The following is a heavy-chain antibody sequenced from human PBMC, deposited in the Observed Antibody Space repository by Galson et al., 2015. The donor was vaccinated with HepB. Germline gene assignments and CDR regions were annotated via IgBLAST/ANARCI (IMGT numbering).Heavy chain of an antibody. J-gene: IGHJ3*02. CDR1: GFTFSSYS. CDR3: ARDSSGYGDYELGAFDI. D-gene: IGHD4-17*01. V-gene: IGHV3-48*01. Sequence: LRLSCAASGFTFSSYSMNWVRQAPGKGLEWVSYISSSSSTIYYADSVKGRFTISRDNAKNSLYLQMNSLRAEDTAVYYCARDSSGYGDYELGAFDIWGQGTMVTVSS. CDR2: ISSSSSTI.